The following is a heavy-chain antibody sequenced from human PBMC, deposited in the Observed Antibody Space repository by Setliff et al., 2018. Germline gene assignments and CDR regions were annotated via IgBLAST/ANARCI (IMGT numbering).Heavy chain of an antibody. CDR3: ARSTVTQDFDY. D-gene: IGHD4-17*01. V-gene: IGHV5-51*01. CDR2: IHLGDSDT. CDR1: GYSLTSYW. J-gene: IGHJ4*02. Sequence: PGESLKISCKGSGYSLTSYWIAWVRQMPGKGLEWMGIIHLGDSDTRYSPSFQGQVTISADRSISTAYLQWRSLKAPDTAMYYCARSTVTQDFDYWGQGTLVTVSS.